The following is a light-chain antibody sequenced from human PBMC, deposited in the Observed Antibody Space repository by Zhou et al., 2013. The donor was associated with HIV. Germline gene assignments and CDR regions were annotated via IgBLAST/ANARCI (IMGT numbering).Light chain of an antibody. J-gene: IGKJ1*01. CDR1: QSVSSN. CDR3: QQYGSSLRT. V-gene: IGKV3-15*01. Sequence: EIVMTQSPDTLSVSPGERVTLSCRAGQSVSSNLAWYQQKPGQAPRLLIYGASTRATGIPARFSGSGSGTEFTLTISSLQSEDFAVYYCQQYGSSLRTFGQGTKVEIK. CDR2: GAS.